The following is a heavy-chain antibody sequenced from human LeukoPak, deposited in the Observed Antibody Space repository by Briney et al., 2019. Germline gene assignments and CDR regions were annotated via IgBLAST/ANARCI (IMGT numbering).Heavy chain of an antibody. CDR3: AREDYDFWSGYYVDY. V-gene: IGHV4-4*07. CDR1: GGSISSYY. Sequence: PSETLSLTCTVSGGSISSYYWSWIRQPAGKGLEWIGRIYTSGSTNYNPSLKSRVTISVDTSKNQFSLKLSSVTAADTAVYYCAREDYDFWSGYYVDYWGQGTLVTVSS. D-gene: IGHD3-3*01. CDR2: IYTSGST. J-gene: IGHJ4*02.